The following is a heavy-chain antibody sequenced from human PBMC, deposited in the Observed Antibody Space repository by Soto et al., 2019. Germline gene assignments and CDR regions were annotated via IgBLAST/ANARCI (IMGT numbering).Heavy chain of an antibody. CDR3: ARSSSGWYVYYLDY. CDR1: GGSISSYY. J-gene: IGHJ4*02. Sequence: SSETLSLTCTVSGGSISSYYWSWIRQPPGKGLEWIGYIYYSGSTNYNPSLKSRVTISVDTSKNQFSLKLSSVTAADTAVYYCARSSSGWYVYYLDYWGQGTLVTVS. CDR2: IYYSGST. V-gene: IGHV4-59*01. D-gene: IGHD6-19*01.